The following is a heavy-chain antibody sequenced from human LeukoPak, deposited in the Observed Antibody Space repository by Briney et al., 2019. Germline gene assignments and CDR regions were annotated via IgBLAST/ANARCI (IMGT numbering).Heavy chain of an antibody. CDR1: GGSISSYY. Sequence: SETLSLTCTVSGGSISSYYWSWIRQPAGKGLEWIGRIYISGSTNYNPSLKSRVTMSVDTSKNQSSLKLSSVTAADTAVYYCAIPREGLRNLRAFDYWGQGTLVTVSS. D-gene: IGHD5-12*01. CDR3: AIPREGLRNLRAFDY. J-gene: IGHJ4*02. V-gene: IGHV4-4*07. CDR2: IYISGST.